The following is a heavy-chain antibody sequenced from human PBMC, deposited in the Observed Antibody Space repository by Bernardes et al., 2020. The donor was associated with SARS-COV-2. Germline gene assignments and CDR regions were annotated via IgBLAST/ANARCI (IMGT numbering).Heavy chain of an antibody. CDR1: GFTFSSYD. Sequence: GGSLRLSCAASGFTFSSYDMHWVRQSPGKGLEWVSAIGTAGDTYYPGSVKGRFTISRENAKNSLYLQMNSLRAGDTAVYYCARAVPSGYDSYYYYYGMDVWGQGTTVTVSS. CDR3: ARAVPSGYDSYYYYYGMDV. D-gene: IGHD5-12*01. CDR2: IGTAGDT. J-gene: IGHJ6*02. V-gene: IGHV3-13*01.